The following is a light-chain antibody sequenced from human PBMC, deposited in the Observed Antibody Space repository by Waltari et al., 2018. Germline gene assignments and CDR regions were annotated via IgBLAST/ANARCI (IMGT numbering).Light chain of an antibody. V-gene: IGLV1-40*01. CDR2: GNN. Sequence: QSVLTQPPSVSGAPGQWVTISCTGSTPNIGAGYDVNWYQQFPGTAPKLLIHGNNHRPSGVPDRFSGSKSDTSASLAITGLQAEDEADYYCQSYDSSLSGYVFGTGTKVTVL. CDR1: TPNIGAGYD. CDR3: QSYDSSLSGYV. J-gene: IGLJ1*01.